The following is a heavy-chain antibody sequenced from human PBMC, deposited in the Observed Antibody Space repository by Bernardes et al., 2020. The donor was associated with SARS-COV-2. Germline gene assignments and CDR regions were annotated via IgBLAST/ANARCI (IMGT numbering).Heavy chain of an antibody. D-gene: IGHD4-17*01. CDR3: ARSNGDYARGAFDI. J-gene: IGHJ3*02. CDR1: GFSFSSYG. CDR2: VSNGGNYQ. Sequence: GGSLRLSCAASGFSFSSYGMQWVRQASGKGLEWVAVVSNGGNYQYYADSVKGRFTISRDNSKNTLYLQMNSLRTEDTAVYYCARSNGDYARGAFDIWGQGTMVIVSS. V-gene: IGHV3-30*03.